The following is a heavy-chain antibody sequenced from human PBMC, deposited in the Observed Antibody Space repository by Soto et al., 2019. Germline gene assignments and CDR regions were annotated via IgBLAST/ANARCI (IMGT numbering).Heavy chain of an antibody. Sequence: ASETLSLTCTVSGGSISSYYWSWIRQPPGKGLEWIGYIYYSGSTNYNPSLKSRVTISVDTSKNQFSLKLSSVTAADTAVYYCARDLILGYWGQGTLVTVSS. CDR2: IYYSGST. CDR1: GGSISSYY. CDR3: ARDLILGY. J-gene: IGHJ4*02. V-gene: IGHV4-59*01. D-gene: IGHD3-22*01.